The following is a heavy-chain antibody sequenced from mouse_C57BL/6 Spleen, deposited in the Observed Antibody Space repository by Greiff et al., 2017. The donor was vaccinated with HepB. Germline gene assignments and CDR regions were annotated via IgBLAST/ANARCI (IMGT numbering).Heavy chain of an antibody. CDR2: ISYDGSN. D-gene: IGHD1-1*01. CDR1: GYSITSGYY. V-gene: IGHV3-6*01. CDR3: ARGNYGSYAMDY. J-gene: IGHJ4*01. Sequence: EVKLMESGPGLVKPSQSLSLTCSVSGYSITSGYYWNWIRQFPGNKLEWMGYISYDGSNNYNPSLKNRISITRNTAKNQFFLTLNSVTTEDPATYYCARGNYGSYAMDYWGQGTSVTVSS.